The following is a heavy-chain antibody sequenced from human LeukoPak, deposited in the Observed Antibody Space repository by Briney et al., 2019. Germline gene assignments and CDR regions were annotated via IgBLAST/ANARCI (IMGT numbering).Heavy chain of an antibody. CDR2: IYWDDDK. CDR3: AHSEISMVVAERAFDY. Sequence: KESGPTLVKPAQTLTLTCTFSGFSLSTSGVGVGWIRQPPGKALEWLALIYWDDDKRYSPSLKSGLTITKDTSKNQVVLTMTNMDPVDTATYYCAHSEISMVVAERAFDYWGQGTLVTVSS. V-gene: IGHV2-5*02. D-gene: IGHD3-22*01. J-gene: IGHJ4*02. CDR1: GFSLSTSGVG.